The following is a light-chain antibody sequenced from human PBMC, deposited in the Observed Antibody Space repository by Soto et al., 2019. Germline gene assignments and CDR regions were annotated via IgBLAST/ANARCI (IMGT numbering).Light chain of an antibody. CDR3: GTWDSSLSAVV. V-gene: IGLV1-40*01. Sequence: QSVLTQPPSVSGAPGQRVTISCTGSSSNIGAGYDVNWYQQLPGTAPKLLIYGNTNRPSGVPDRVSGSKSGTSATLGITGLQTGDEADYYCGTWDSSLSAVVFGGGTKLTVL. CDR2: GNT. CDR1: SSNIGAGYD. J-gene: IGLJ2*01.